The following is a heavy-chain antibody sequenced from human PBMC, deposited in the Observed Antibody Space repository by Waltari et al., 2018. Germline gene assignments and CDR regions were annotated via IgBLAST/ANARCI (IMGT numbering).Heavy chain of an antibody. J-gene: IGHJ4*02. V-gene: IGHV4-38-2*01. CDR3: ARRGRLSSYFFDY. CDR2: IYPGGYT. D-gene: IGHD2-15*01. Sequence: QLHLQESGPGLLKPSETLSLTCAVSGYSISGGDFWGWIRQPPGKGLAWIGSIYPGGYTSFNPSLKSRVTISVDKSKNQYSLNLRTMTAADTALYYCARRGRLSSYFFDYWGQGTLVTVSS. CDR1: GYSISGGDF.